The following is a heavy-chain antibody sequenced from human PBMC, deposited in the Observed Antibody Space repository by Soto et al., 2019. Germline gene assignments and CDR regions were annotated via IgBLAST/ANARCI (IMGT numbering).Heavy chain of an antibody. CDR2: IYTSGST. CDR3: ARDDVSGSYYGPYYYGMDV. CDR1: GGSISSYY. Sequence: SETLSLTCTVSGGSISSYYWSWIRQPAGKGLEWIGRIYTSGSTNYNPSLKSRVTMSVDTSKNQFSLKLNSVTAADTAVYYCARDDVSGSYYGPYYYGMDVWGQGTTVTVSS. V-gene: IGHV4-4*07. D-gene: IGHD1-26*01. J-gene: IGHJ6*02.